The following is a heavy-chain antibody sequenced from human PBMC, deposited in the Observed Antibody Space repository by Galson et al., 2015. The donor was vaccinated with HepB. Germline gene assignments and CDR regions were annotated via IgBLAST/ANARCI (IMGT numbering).Heavy chain of an antibody. CDR1: GFTFSSYA. J-gene: IGHJ6*02. CDR2: ISGSGGST. D-gene: IGHD6-19*01. CDR3: AKASQGSSGWYYENYYYCMDV. V-gene: IGHV3-23*01. Sequence: SLRLSCAASGFTFSSYAMSWVRQAPGKGLEWVSAISGSGGSTYYADSVNGRFTISRDNSKNTLYLQMNSMRAEDTAVYYCAKASQGSSGWYYENYYYCMDVWCQGTTVTVSS.